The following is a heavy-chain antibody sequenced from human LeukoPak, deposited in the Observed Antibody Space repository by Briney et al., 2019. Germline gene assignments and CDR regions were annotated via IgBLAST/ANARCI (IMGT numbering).Heavy chain of an antibody. CDR1: GYTFTSYA. D-gene: IGHD2-2*01. CDR3: ARGPPYCSSTSCRSFRFDP. Sequence: GASVKVSCKASGYTFTSYAMHWVRQAPGQRLEWMGWINAGNGNTKYSQKFQGRVTITRDTSASTAYMELSSLRSEDTAVYYCARGPPYCSSTSCRSFRFDPWGQGTLVTVSS. J-gene: IGHJ5*02. V-gene: IGHV1-3*01. CDR2: INAGNGNT.